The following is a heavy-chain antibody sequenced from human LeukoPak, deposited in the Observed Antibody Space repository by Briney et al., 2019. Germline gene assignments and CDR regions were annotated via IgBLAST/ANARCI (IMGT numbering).Heavy chain of an antibody. Sequence: GGSLRLSCAASGFTFSSYGMHWVRQAPGKGLEWVAVISYDGSNKYYADSVKGRFTISRDNSKNTLYLQMNSLRAEDTAVYYCARATMRDDAFDIWGQGTMVTVSS. J-gene: IGHJ3*02. V-gene: IGHV3-30*19. CDR2: ISYDGSNK. CDR1: GFTFSSYG. CDR3: ARATMRDDAFDI.